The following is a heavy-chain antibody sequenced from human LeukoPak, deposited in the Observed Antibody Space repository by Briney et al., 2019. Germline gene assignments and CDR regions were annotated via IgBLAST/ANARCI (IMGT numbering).Heavy chain of an antibody. CDR2: ISYDGSNK. D-gene: IGHD3-3*01. V-gene: IGHV3-30*04. CDR3: ARDATVVIIEYYFDY. Sequence: GGSLRLSCAASGFTFRSYAMHWVRQAPGKGVEGVAVISYDGSNKYYADSVKGRFTISRDNSKNTLYLQMNSLRAEDTAVYYCARDATVVIIEYYFDYWGQGTLVTVSS. J-gene: IGHJ4*02. CDR1: GFTFRSYA.